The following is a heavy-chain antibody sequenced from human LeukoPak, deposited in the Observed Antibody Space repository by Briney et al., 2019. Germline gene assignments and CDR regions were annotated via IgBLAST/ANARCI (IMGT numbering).Heavy chain of an antibody. CDR2: ISGSGGGT. J-gene: IGHJ4*02. CDR1: GFTFSSYA. D-gene: IGHD3-22*01. CDR3: AKAWTYYYDSRLDY. Sequence: GGSLRLSCAASGFTFSSYAMSWVRQAPGKGLEWVSAISGSGGGTYYADSVKGRFTISRDNSKNTLYLQMNSLRAEDTAVYYCAKAWTYYYDSRLDYWGQGTLVTVSS. V-gene: IGHV3-23*01.